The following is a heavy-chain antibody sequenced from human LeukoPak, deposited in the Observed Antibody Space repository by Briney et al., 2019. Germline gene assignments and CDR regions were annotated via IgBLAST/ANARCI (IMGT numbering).Heavy chain of an antibody. Sequence: GGSLRLSCAASGFTFSSYAMHWVRQAPGKGLEWVAVISYDGSNKYYADSVKGRFTISRDNSKNTLYLQMNSLRAEDTAVYYCARGGYYLHYYYGMDVWGQGTTVTVPS. CDR2: ISYDGSNK. D-gene: IGHD1-26*01. V-gene: IGHV3-30*04. CDR3: ARGGYYLHYYYGMDV. CDR1: GFTFSSYA. J-gene: IGHJ6*02.